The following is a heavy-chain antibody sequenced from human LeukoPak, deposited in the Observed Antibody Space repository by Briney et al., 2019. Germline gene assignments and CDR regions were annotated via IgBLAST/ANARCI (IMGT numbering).Heavy chain of an antibody. CDR1: GYTFTGYY. V-gene: IGHV1-2*02. CDR3: ARGEIAAAGTGSYYYGMDV. J-gene: IGHJ6*02. D-gene: IGHD6-13*01. CDR2: INPNSGGT. Sequence: EASVKVSCKASGYTFTGYYMHWVRQAPGQGLEWMGWINPNSGGTNYAQKFQGRVTMTRDTSISTAYMELSRLRSDDTAVYYCARGEIAAAGTGSYYYGMDVWGLGTTVTVSS.